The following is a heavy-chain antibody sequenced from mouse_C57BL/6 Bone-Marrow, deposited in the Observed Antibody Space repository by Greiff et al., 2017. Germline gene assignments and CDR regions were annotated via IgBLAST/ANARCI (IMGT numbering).Heavy chain of an antibody. Sequence: DVKLQESGGGLVQPKGSLKLSCAASGFSFNTYAMNWVRQAPGKGLEWVARIRSKSNNYATYYADSVKDRFTISRDDSESMLYLQMNNLKTEDTAMYHCVRQQLRLRGWFAYWGQGTLVTVSA. CDR3: VRQQLRLRGWFAY. CDR2: IRSKSNNYAT. V-gene: IGHV10-1*01. D-gene: IGHD3-2*02. CDR1: GFSFNTYA. J-gene: IGHJ3*01.